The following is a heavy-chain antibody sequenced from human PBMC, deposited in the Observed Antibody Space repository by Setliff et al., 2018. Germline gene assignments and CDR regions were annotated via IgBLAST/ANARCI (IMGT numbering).Heavy chain of an antibody. CDR2: IFYTGST. CDR3: ARQPYSSTYYYYYYYMDV. CDR1: NGSISSGNYF. J-gene: IGHJ6*03. D-gene: IGHD6-13*01. Sequence: SETLSLTCTVSNGSISSGNYFWGWIRQPPGKGLEWMGSIFYTGSTYYSPSLKSRVTMSIDTSKNQFSLNLNSVTAADTAVYYCARQPYSSTYYYYYYYMDVWGKGTTVTVSS. V-gene: IGHV4-39*01.